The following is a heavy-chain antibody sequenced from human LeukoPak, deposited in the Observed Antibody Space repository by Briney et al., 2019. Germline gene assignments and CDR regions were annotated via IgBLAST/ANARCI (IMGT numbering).Heavy chain of an antibody. D-gene: IGHD1-26*01. CDR3: AKDTGSYYGGAWDY. CDR1: GFTFDDYA. J-gene: IGHJ4*02. V-gene: IGHV3-9*01. Sequence: GGSLRLSCAASGFTFDDYAMHWVRHAPGKGLEWVSGISWNSGSIGYADSVKGRFTIFRDNAKNSLYLQMNSLRAEDTALYYCAKDTGSYYGGAWDYWGQGTLVTVSS. CDR2: ISWNSGSI.